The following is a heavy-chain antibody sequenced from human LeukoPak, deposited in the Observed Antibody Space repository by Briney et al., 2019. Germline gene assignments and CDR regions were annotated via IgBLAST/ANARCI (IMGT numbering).Heavy chain of an antibody. D-gene: IGHD3-16*02. J-gene: IGHJ6*02. CDR3: ARDSAQNEFSMGYYGMDV. CDR2: ISYDGSNK. CDR1: GFTFSSYA. Sequence: GGSLRLSCAASGFTFSSYAMHWVRQAPGKGLEWVAVISYDGSNKYYADSVKGRFTISRDNSKNTLYLQMNSLRAEDTAVYYCARDSAQNEFSMGYYGMDVWGQGTTVTVSS. V-gene: IGHV3-30-3*01.